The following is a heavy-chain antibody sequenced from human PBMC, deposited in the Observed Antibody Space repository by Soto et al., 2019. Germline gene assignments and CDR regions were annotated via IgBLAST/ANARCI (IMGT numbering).Heavy chain of an antibody. CDR1: GGSISIGGYS. D-gene: IGHD6-13*01. CDR3: AGSKRGSSSFDYFDY. CDR2: IYHSGST. V-gene: IGHV4-30-2*01. Sequence: SETLSLTCAVSGGSISIGGYSLSWIRQPPGKGLEWIGYIYHSGSTYYNPSLKSRDTISVDRSKNQFSLKLSSVTAADTAVYYCAGSKRGSSSFDYFDYWGQRTLVTVSS. J-gene: IGHJ4*02.